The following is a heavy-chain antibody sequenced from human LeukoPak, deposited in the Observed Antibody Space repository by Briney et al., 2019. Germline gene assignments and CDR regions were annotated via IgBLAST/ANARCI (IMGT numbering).Heavy chain of an antibody. J-gene: IGHJ4*02. CDR2: INHSGST. D-gene: IGHD6-25*01. CDR3: ARGHHWNPSGFDY. V-gene: IGHV4-34*01. Sequence: GSLRLSCAASGFTFSSYAMSWVRQPPGKGLEWIGEINHSGSTNYNPSLKSRVTISVDTSKNQFSLKLSSVTAADTAVYYCARGHHWNPSGFDYWGQGTLVTVSS. CDR1: GFTFSSYA.